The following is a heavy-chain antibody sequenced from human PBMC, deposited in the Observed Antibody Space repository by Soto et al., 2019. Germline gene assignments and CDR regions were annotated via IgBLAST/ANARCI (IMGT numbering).Heavy chain of an antibody. CDR2: IYYSGST. Sequence: NPSETLSLTCTVSGGSISNFYWSWIRQPPGKGLEWIGYIYYSGSTNYNPSLESRVTISVDTSKNQFSLRLSSVTAADTAVYYCARAPLRGYSYGYFDCWGHGTLVTVS. V-gene: IGHV4-59*01. CDR1: GGSISNFY. CDR3: ARAPLRGYSYGYFDC. D-gene: IGHD5-18*01. J-gene: IGHJ4*01.